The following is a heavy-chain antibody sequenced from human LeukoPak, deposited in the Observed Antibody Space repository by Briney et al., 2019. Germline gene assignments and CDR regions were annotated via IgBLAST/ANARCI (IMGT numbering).Heavy chain of an antibody. V-gene: IGHV3-11*05. CDR1: GFTFSDYY. D-gene: IGHD1-26*01. CDR3: ARGPYTGSYYPLPY. Sequence: PGGSLRLSCAASGFTFSDYYMSWIRQAPGRGLEWVSYISSSSSYTNYADSVKGRFTTSRDNAKNPLNLQMNSLGAEDTAVYYCARGPYTGSYYPLPYWGQGTLVTVSP. CDR2: ISSSSSYT. J-gene: IGHJ4*02.